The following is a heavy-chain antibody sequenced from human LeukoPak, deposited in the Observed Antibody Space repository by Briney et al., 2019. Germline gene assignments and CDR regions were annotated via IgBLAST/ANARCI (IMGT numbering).Heavy chain of an antibody. J-gene: IGHJ4*02. V-gene: IGHV4-39*01. D-gene: IGHD3-10*01. CDR3: ARTRYYYNSRSYGAPYYFDY. CDR2: IYYSGST. Sequence: SETLSLTCTVASGSISSSTYYWGWIRQPPGKGLEWIGSIYYSGSTYYNPSLKSRVTISVDTSKNQFSLKLSSVTAADTAVYYYARTRYYYNSRSYGAPYYFDYWGQGTLVTVSS. CDR1: SGSISSSTYY.